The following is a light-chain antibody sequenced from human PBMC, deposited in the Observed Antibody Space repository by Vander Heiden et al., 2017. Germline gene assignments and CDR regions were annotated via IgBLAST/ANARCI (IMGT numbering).Light chain of an antibody. Sequence: EIVLTQSPGTLSLSPGERATLSCRVSQSVSSHYLAWYQKKPGQAPRLLMYDASSRATGISDRFSGNGSGTDFTLTITRLEPEDFAVYYCQQNRTFGQGTKVEIK. V-gene: IGKV3-20*01. CDR2: DAS. CDR3: QQNRT. J-gene: IGKJ1*01. CDR1: QSVSSHY.